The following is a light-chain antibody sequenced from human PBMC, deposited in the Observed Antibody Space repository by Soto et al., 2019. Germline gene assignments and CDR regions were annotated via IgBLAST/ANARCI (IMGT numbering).Light chain of an antibody. CDR2: AAS. J-gene: IGKJ3*01. Sequence: DIQMTQSPTSLSASVGDRVTITCRASQGIRNFVAWYQQKPGKAPQLLIYAASTLQSGVPSRFSGSGSGTDFTLTINSLQPEDVATYFFQKYSSVPVFGPGTKVEI. V-gene: IGKV1-27*01. CDR3: QKYSSVPV. CDR1: QGIRNF.